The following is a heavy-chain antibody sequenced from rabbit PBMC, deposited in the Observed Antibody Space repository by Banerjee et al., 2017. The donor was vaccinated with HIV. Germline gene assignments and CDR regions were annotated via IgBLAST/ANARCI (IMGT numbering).Heavy chain of an antibody. J-gene: IGHJ4*01. Sequence: QEQLEESGGDLVKPEGSLTLTCTASGFSLSSYDMCWVRQAPGKGLEWIGCIWTGSSGSPFYASWTKGRFTLSSTSSTPVTLQMTSLTAADTAPYFCARAGVYAGSSSYTGFGFNLWGPGT. CDR2: IWTGSSGSP. D-gene: IGHD8-1*01. V-gene: IGHV1S45*01. CDR1: GFSLSSYD. CDR3: ARAGVYAGSSSYTGFGFNL.